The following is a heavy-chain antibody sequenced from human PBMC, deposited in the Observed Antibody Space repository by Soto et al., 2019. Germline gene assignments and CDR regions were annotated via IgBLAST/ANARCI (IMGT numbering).Heavy chain of an antibody. Sequence: EVQLVESGGGLVQPGGSLRLSCAASGFSLSTYWMHVVRQAPGKGLVWVSRISSDGSSRSDADSVKGRCTSSRDNAKNARNLQMSSLRAEDTAVYYCVSSNAWVDDAFDIWVQGPMVTVSS. V-gene: IGHV3-74*01. J-gene: IGHJ3*02. CDR1: GFSLSTYW. CDR2: ISSDGSSR. CDR3: VSSNAWVDDAFDI. D-gene: IGHD6-13*01.